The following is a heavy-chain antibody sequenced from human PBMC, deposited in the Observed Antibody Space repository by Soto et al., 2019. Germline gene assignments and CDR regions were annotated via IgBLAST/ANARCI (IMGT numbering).Heavy chain of an antibody. D-gene: IGHD2-21*02. J-gene: IGHJ3*02. V-gene: IGHV4-34*01. CDR2: INHSGST. Sequence: SETLSLTCAVYGGSFSGYYWSWIRQPPGKGLEWIGEINHSGSTNYNPSLKSRVTISQDTSKNRFSLKLSAVTAADTAVYYCARACSGDCYYGFDIWGQGTMVTVSS. CDR3: ARACSGDCYYGFDI. CDR1: GGSFSGYY.